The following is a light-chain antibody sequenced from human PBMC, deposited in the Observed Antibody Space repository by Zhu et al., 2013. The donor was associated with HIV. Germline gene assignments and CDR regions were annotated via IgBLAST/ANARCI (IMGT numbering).Light chain of an antibody. V-gene: IGKV3-15*01. J-gene: IGKJ1*01. CDR1: QTVGTN. CDR2: GAS. CDR3: QQYNEWPPWT. Sequence: EIVMTQSPEVLSVSPGERVTLSCGASQTVGTNLAWYQQKPGQAPRLVIYGASSRATGVPARFSGRGYGTEFTLSINNLQSEDIAVYYCQQYNEWPPWTFGRGTTV.